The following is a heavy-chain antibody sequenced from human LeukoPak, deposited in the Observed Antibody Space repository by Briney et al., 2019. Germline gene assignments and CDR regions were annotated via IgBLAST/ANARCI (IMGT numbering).Heavy chain of an antibody. CDR2: TYYSGRT. CDR1: GGSISSTNYY. D-gene: IGHD6-6*01. CDR3: ARIAYSSSTDY. V-gene: IGHV4-39*07. Sequence: SETLSLTCIVSGGSISSTNYYWGWIRQPPGKGLECIGSTYYSGRTYYKPSLKSRVTISVDTSKNQFSLKLSSVTAADTAVYYCARIAYSSSTDYWGQGTLVTVSS. J-gene: IGHJ4*02.